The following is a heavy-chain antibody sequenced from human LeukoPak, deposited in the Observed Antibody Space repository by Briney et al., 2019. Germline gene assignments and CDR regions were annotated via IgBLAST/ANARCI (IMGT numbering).Heavy chain of an antibody. CDR1: GGSINSYY. CDR2: IYYSGST. D-gene: IGHD3-16*01. CDR3: ARGRYGWLPFDY. J-gene: IGHJ4*02. V-gene: IGHV4-59*01. Sequence: SETLSLTCTVSGGSINSYYWSWIRQPPGKGLEWIGYIYYSGSTNYNPSLKSRVTISVDTSKNQFTLKLSSVTAADTAVYYCARGRYGWLPFDYWGQGTLVTVSS.